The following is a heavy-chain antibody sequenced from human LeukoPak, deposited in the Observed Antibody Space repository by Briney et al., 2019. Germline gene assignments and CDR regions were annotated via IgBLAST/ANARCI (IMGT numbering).Heavy chain of an antibody. CDR3: AREGYDSSGYYNGGFFDY. CDR1: GGSISSYY. J-gene: IGHJ4*02. D-gene: IGHD3-22*01. CDR2: IYYSGST. V-gene: IGHV4-59*01. Sequence: SETLSLTCTVSGGSISSYYWSWIRQPPEKGLEWIGYIYYSGSTNYNPSLKSRVTISVDTSKNQFSLKRSSVTAADTAVYYCAREGYDSSGYYNGGFFDYWGQGTLVTVSS.